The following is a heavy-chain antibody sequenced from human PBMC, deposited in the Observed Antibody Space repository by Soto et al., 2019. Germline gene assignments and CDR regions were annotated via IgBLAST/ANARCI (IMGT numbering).Heavy chain of an antibody. CDR3: ARDKLNYASYFDF. CDR2: ISTSDDIM. CDR1: GFSVSGYF. Sequence: GGSLRLSCAASGFSVSGYFMSWVRQAPGKGLEWVSYISTSDDIMYYADSVKGRFTISRDNAKNSLYLQMSSLRAEDTAVYYCARDKLNYASYFDFWGQGTLVTVSS. D-gene: IGHD2-2*01. V-gene: IGHV3-11*01. J-gene: IGHJ4*02.